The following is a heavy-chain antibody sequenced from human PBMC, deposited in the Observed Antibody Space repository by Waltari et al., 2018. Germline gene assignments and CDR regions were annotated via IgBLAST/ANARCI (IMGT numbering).Heavy chain of an antibody. CDR3: ARGGSDFWTGGEDRYYFDY. CDR1: GFTFGHCE. D-gene: IGHD3-3*01. CDR2: ISSSGTTR. J-gene: IGHJ4*02. Sequence: EVQLMECVGGLAQPGGSLRLSCAASGFTFGHCECSWVRRAPGKGLQWVSYISSSGTTRSYEESVKGRFTISRDNAKNSLYLHMNSLRDEDTAVYYCARGGSDFWTGGEDRYYFDYWGQGALVTVSS. V-gene: IGHV3-48*03.